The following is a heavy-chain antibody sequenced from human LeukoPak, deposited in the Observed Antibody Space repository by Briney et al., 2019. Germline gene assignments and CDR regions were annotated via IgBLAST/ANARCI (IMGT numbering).Heavy chain of an antibody. CDR1: GGSISSGGYY. D-gene: IGHD3-10*01. CDR3: ARDAQLSGSGNYGPFDY. J-gene: IGHJ4*02. V-gene: IGHV4-31*03. Sequence: TSQTLSLTCTVSGGSISSGGYYWSWIRQHPGKGLEWIGYIYYSGSTYYNPSLKSRVTISVDTSKNQFSLKLSSVTAADTAVYYCARDAQLSGSGNYGPFDYWGQGTLVTVSS. CDR2: IYYSGST.